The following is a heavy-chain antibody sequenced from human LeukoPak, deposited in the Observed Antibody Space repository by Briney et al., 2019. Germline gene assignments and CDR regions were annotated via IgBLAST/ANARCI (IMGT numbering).Heavy chain of an antibody. D-gene: IGHD3-3*01. V-gene: IGHV1-69*13. CDR3: ARGVGGNTIFGAANAFDI. CDR1: GGTFSSYA. J-gene: IGHJ3*02. Sequence: SVKVSCKASGGTFSSYAISWVRQAPGQGLEWMGGIIPIFGTANYAQKFQGRVTITADESTSTAYMELSSLRSEDTAVYYCARGVGGNTIFGAANAFDIWGQGTMVTVSS. CDR2: IIPIFGTA.